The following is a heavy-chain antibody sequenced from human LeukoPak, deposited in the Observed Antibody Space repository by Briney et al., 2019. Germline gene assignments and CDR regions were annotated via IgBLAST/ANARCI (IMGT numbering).Heavy chain of an antibody. J-gene: IGHJ4*02. D-gene: IGHD5-18*01. CDR1: GFTFNTHT. CDR2: INGNGAST. CDR3: AKDQGYTYYYLDN. Sequence: GGTLRPSCAVSGFTFNTHTKSWVRQAPGTGLEWVSGINGNGASTYYSDSVKGRLTISRDNSKNTLYLLMSSLRAEDTAVYYCAKDQGYTYYYLDNWGQGTPVTVSS. V-gene: IGHV3-23*01.